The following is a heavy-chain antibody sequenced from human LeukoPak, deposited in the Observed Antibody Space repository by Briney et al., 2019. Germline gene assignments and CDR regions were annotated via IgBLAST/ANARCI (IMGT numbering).Heavy chain of an antibody. J-gene: IGHJ3*02. Sequence: SVKVSCKASGGTFTHYVISWVRQAPGQGLEWMGGIAPISGTPMYAQRFQGRVTITADKSTNTAYMEMSSLTSEDTAVYYCAREGEYYSESGNLVDASDIWGQGTMVTVSA. CDR2: IAPISGTP. D-gene: IGHD3-10*01. V-gene: IGHV1-69*06. CDR1: GGTFTHYV. CDR3: AREGEYYSESGNLVDASDI.